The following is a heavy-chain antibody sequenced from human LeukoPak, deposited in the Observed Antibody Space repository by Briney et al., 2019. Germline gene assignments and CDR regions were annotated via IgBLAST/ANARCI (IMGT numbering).Heavy chain of an antibody. CDR3: ARVATYCSSTSCYYYYYYYMDV. D-gene: IGHD2-2*01. CDR2: MNPNSGNT. V-gene: IGHV1-8*03. CDR1: GYTFTSYG. J-gene: IGHJ6*03. Sequence: ASVKVSCKASGYTFTSYGISWVRQAPGQGLEWMGWMNPNSGNTGYAQKFQGRVTITRNTSISTAYMELSSLRSEDTAVYYCARVATYCSSTSCYYYYYYYMDVWGKGTTVTVSS.